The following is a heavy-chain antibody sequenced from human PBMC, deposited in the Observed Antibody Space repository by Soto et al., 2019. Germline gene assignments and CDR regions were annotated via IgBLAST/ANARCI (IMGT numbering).Heavy chain of an antibody. CDR3: ARDRPSYGDYVRSFYYYNGMDV. D-gene: IGHD4-17*01. CDR2: IYYSGRT. Sequence: KASETLSLTCTVSGGSISSDDYFWSWIRQPPGRGLEWIGCIYYSGRTYYTPSLESRVSISVDTSKNQFSLRLTSVTAADTAVYYCARDRPSYGDYVRSFYYYNGMDVWGPGTTVTVSS. CDR1: GGSISSDDYF. J-gene: IGHJ6*02. V-gene: IGHV4-30-4*01.